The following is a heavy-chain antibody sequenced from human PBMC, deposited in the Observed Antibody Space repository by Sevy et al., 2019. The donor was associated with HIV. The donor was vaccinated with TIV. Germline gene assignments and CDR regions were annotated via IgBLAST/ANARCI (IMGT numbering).Heavy chain of an antibody. CDR1: VFTFSSYG. J-gene: IGHJ4*02. CDR2: IWFDGSNT. CDR3: ARDLEFYDYGAYGPSFMPDY. D-gene: IGHD3-16*01. Sequence: GGSLRLSCAASVFTFSSYGRHRVRQAPGKGLEWVAVIWFDGSNTYYADSVKGRFTISRDIAENTLHLQMNSLRTEDTAVYYCARDLEFYDYGAYGPSFMPDYWGQGTLVTVSS. V-gene: IGHV3-33*01.